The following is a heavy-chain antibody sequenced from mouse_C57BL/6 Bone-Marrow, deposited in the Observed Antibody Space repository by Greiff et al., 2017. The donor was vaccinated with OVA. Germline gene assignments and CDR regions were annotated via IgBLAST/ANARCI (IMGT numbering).Heavy chain of an antibody. D-gene: IGHD1-1*01. CDR1: GFSLTSYG. CDR2: IWSGGST. CDR3: AKNHYYGSSPCWYFDV. J-gene: IGHJ1*03. Sequence: VHLVESGPGLVQPSQSLSITCTVSGFSLTSYGVHWVRQPPGKGLEWLGVIWSGGSTAYNAAFISRLSISKDNSKSQVYFKMNSLQADDTAIYYCAKNHYYGSSPCWYFDVWGTGTTVTVSS. V-gene: IGHV2-4*01.